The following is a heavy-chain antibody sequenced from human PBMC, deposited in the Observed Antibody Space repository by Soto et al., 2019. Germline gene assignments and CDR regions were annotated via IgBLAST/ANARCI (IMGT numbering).Heavy chain of an antibody. CDR2: IKQDGSEK. V-gene: IGHV3-7*01. CDR3: ARVVDYGDSYPDDY. D-gene: IGHD4-17*01. Sequence: GGSLRLSCAASGFTFSSYWMSWVRQAPGKGLEWVANIKQDGSEKYYVDSVKGRFTISRDNAKNSLYLQMNSLRAEDTAVYYCARVVDYGDSYPDDYWGQGTLVTVSS. CDR1: GFTFSSYW. J-gene: IGHJ4*02.